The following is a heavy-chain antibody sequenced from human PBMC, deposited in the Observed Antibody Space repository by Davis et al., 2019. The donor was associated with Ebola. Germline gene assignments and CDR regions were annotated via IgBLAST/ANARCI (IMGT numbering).Heavy chain of an antibody. V-gene: IGHV4-39*01. Sequence: PSETLSLTCTVSGGSISSYYWGWIRQPPGKGLEWIGSIYYSGSTYYNPSLKSRVTISVDTSKNQFSLKLSSVTAADTAVYYCARWAWLGYSYGYGHYYYYGMDVWGQGTTVTVSS. CDR1: GGSISSYY. J-gene: IGHJ6*02. D-gene: IGHD5-18*01. CDR2: IYYSGST. CDR3: ARWAWLGYSYGYGHYYYYGMDV.